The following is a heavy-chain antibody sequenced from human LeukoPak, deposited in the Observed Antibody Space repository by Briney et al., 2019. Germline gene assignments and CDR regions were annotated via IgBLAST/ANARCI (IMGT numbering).Heavy chain of an antibody. CDR3: SRGPWSTGDAFGL. D-gene: IGHD1-14*01. V-gene: IGHV4-59*13. Sequence: SETLSLTCSVSGRSISTYYWRWLRQPPGGAVEWIGYIYYSGSTNYNPSLKNRVTISLDTSKNHFSLKLNSVTGADTAVYYCSRGPWSTGDAFGLWGPGTMGSGSS. CDR1: GRSISTYY. J-gene: IGHJ3*01. CDR2: IYYSGST.